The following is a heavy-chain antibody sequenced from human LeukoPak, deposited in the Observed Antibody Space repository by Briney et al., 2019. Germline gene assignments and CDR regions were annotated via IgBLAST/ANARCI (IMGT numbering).Heavy chain of an antibody. CDR3: ARDPKEDSSSWYGNWFDP. V-gene: IGHV3-21*01. J-gene: IGHJ5*02. Sequence: GGSLRLSCAASGFTFSSYSMNWVRQAPGKGLEWVSSISSSSSYIYYADSVKGRFTISRDNAKNSLYLQMNSLRAEDTAVYYCARDPKEDSSSWYGNWFDPWGQGTLVTVSS. D-gene: IGHD6-13*01. CDR1: GFTFSSYS. CDR2: ISSSSSYI.